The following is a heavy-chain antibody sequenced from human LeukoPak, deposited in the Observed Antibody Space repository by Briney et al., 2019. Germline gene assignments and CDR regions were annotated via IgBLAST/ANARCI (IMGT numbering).Heavy chain of an antibody. CDR3: ARARIGYCSGGSCYEYYFDY. CDR1: GFTFSSYS. D-gene: IGHD2-15*01. V-gene: IGHV3-21*01. CDR2: ISSSSSYI. J-gene: IGHJ4*02. Sequence: GGSLRLSCAASGFTFSSYSMNWDRQAPGKGLEWVSSISSSSSYIYYADSVKGRFTISRDNAKNSLYLQMNSLRAEDTAVYYCARARIGYCSGGSCYEYYFDYWGQGTLVTVSS.